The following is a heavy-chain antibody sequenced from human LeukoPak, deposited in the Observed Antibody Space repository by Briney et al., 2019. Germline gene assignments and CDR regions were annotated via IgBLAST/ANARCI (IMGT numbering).Heavy chain of an antibody. V-gene: IGHV1-2*02. CDR3: AIQGRVYGDYGDY. CDR1: GYTFTSYY. D-gene: IGHD4-17*01. CDR2: INPNSGGT. Sequence: ASVKVSCKASGYTFTSYYMHWVRQAPGQGLEWMGWINPNSGGTNYAQKFQGRVTMTRDTSISTAYMELSRLRSDDTAVYHCAIQGRVYGDYGDYWGQGTLVTVSS. J-gene: IGHJ4*02.